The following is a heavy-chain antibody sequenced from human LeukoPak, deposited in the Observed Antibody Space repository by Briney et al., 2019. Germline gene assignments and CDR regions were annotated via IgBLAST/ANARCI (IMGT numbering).Heavy chain of an antibody. Sequence: PGGSLRLSCAASGITLSDFWFSWVRQAPGKGLEWIGEIYHTGSTNYNPSLKSRVTISVDKSKNQFSLKLTSVTAADTAVYYCARSGDAYGDYSFDYWGQGTLVTVSS. V-gene: IGHV4-4*02. CDR3: ARSGDAYGDYSFDY. CDR2: IYHTGST. J-gene: IGHJ4*02. CDR1: GITLSDFW. D-gene: IGHD4-17*01.